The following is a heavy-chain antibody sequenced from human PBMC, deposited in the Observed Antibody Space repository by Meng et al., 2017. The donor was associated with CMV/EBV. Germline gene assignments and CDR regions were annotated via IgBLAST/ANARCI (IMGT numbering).Heavy chain of an antibody. D-gene: IGHD4-17*01. J-gene: IGHJ6*02. Sequence: ASVKVSCKESGYTFTSYYMHWVRQAPGQGLEWMGIINPSGGSTSYAQKFQGRVTMTRDTSTSTVYMELSSLRSEDTAVYYCASQTTGYYGMDVWGQGTTVTVSS. V-gene: IGHV1-46*01. CDR3: ASQTTGYYGMDV. CDR2: INPSGGST. CDR1: GYTFTSYY.